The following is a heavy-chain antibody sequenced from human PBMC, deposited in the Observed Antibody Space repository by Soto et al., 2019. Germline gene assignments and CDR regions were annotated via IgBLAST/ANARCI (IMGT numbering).Heavy chain of an antibody. Sequence: QLQLVRSGAEVKKPGSSVKVSCKATGGTFSSFSINWVRQAPGQGLEWMGGFIPIIGSSNYAQRFQGRLTITADEATSTAYLELGSLTSEDTAVFYCARGNALDIWGQGTWVTVSS. CDR1: GGTFSSFS. CDR2: FIPIIGSS. V-gene: IGHV1-69*01. J-gene: IGHJ3*02. CDR3: ARGNALDI.